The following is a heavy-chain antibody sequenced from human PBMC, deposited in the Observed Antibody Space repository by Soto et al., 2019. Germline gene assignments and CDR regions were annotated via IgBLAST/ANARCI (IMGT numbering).Heavy chain of an antibody. CDR1: GFSLSTNGEG. D-gene: IGHD6-13*01. CDR3: AHRRVDNSDWYGGNFDY. J-gene: IGHJ4*02. Sequence: QITLKESGPTLVKPTQTLTLTCSFSGFSLSTNGEGVGWIRQPPGKALEWLALIYWDDDKRYNPSLQSRLTITSXXSXTXXVLIMTNMGPVDTATYYCAHRRVDNSDWYGGNFDYWGQGTLVTVSS. V-gene: IGHV2-5*02. CDR2: IYWDDDK.